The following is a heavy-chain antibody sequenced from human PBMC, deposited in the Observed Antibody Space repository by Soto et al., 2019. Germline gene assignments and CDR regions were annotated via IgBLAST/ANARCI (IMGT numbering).Heavy chain of an antibody. CDR2: ISSNGGNT. CDR1: GFTFSNYA. J-gene: IGHJ4*02. V-gene: IGHV3-64D*06. CDR3: VKAVFSGYYYVPFDY. Sequence: PGGSLRLSCSASGFTFSNYAMHWVRQAPGKGLEYVSAISSNGGNTYYADSVKGRFTISRGNSKNTLYLQMSSLRTEDTAVYYCVKAVFSGYYYVPFDYWGQGTLVTVSS. D-gene: IGHD3-22*01.